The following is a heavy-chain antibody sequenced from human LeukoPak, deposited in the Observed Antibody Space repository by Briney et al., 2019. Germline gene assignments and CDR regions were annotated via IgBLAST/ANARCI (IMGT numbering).Heavy chain of an antibody. CDR1: GFTFSSYE. CDR2: VSSSGSTI. D-gene: IGHD1-26*01. Sequence: PGGSLRLSCAASGFTFSSYEMNWVRQAPGKGLEWVSYVSSSGSTIYYADSVKGRFTISRDNAKNSLYLQMNSLRAEDTAVYYCARDRGGSDYGYWGQGTLVTVSS. CDR3: ARDRGGSDYGY. V-gene: IGHV3-48*03. J-gene: IGHJ4*02.